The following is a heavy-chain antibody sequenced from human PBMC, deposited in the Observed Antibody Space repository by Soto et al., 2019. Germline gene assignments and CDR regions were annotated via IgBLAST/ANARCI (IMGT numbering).Heavy chain of an antibody. CDR3: ASSGRGWYLY. V-gene: IGHV1-8*01. CDR1: GYTFTSYD. J-gene: IGHJ4*02. D-gene: IGHD6-19*01. CDR2: LNPNSGNT. Sequence: QVQLVQSGAEVKKPWASVKVSCKASGYTFTSYDINWVRQATGQGLEWMGWLNPNSGNTGYAHKYQGRVTMTRNTSMSTAYIELSSLRSEDTAVYYCASSGRGWYLYWGQGTLVTVPS.